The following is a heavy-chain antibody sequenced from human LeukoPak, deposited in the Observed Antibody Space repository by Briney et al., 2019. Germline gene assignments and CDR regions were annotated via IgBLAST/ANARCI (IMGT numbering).Heavy chain of an antibody. CDR3: ARTHGIAAAGPYYYFIDV. V-gene: IGHV3-30*04. Sequence: GGPLRLSCAASGFTFSSYAMHWVRQAPGKGLEWVAVISYDGSSKYYADSVKGRFTISRDNSKNTLNLQMNSLRAEDTAVYYCARTHGIAAAGPYYYFIDVWGQGTTVTVSS. D-gene: IGHD6-13*01. J-gene: IGHJ6*02. CDR2: ISYDGSSK. CDR1: GFTFSSYA.